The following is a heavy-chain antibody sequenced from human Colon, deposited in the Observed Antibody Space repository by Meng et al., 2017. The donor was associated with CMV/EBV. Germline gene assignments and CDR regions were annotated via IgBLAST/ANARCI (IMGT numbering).Heavy chain of an antibody. J-gene: IGHJ4*02. CDR3: ALHYYDSSGYYTFGY. CDR2: INAGNGNR. Sequence: QVHLVQSGAEVKKPGASVKVSCKASGYSFTGYYVHWVRQAPGQRLEWMEWINAGNGNRKYSQKFQGRVTFTRDTSASTVYTELSSLRSEDTAVYYCALHYYDSSGYYTFGYWGQGTLVTVSS. V-gene: IGHV1-3*01. D-gene: IGHD3-22*01. CDR1: GYSFTGYY.